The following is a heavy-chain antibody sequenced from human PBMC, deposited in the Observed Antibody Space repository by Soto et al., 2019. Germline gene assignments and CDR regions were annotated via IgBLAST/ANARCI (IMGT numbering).Heavy chain of an antibody. J-gene: IGHJ5*02. CDR2: IYSSGST. Sequence: SETLSLTCTVSGGSISRYYWSWIRQPPGKGLEWIGNIYSSGSTNYNPSLKKRVTTSAETTNNHIAQMLMTVTAADNAVYYCGRHESYNCFAPWGQGTLVTVS. V-gene: IGHV4-59*01. CDR1: GGSISRYY. CDR3: GRHESYNCFAP.